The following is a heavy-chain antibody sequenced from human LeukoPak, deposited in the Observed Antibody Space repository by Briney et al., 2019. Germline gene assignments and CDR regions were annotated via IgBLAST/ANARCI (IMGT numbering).Heavy chain of an antibody. D-gene: IGHD3-16*02. CDR3: ARDEDYDYVWGSYRSATINAFDI. J-gene: IGHJ3*02. CDR1: GVSISGYY. Sequence: SETLSLTCTVSGVSISGYYWTWIRQPAGKGLEWIGRIYATGTTNYNPSLESRLTMSVDTSKNQFSLKLSSVTAADTAVYYCARDEDYDYVWGSYRSATINAFDIWGQGTMVTVSS. CDR2: IYATGTT. V-gene: IGHV4-4*07.